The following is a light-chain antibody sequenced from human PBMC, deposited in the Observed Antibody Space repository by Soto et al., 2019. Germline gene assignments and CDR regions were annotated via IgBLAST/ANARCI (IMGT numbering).Light chain of an antibody. Sequence: EVVLTQSPGTLSLSPGERATLSCRASENVSNNYLAWYQQKPGQAPRLLIFGSSGRAAGIPDRFSGSGSGTDFTLTISRLEPEDFAVYYCQQYGSSPPYTFGQGTKLEIK. CDR3: QQYGSSPPYT. V-gene: IGKV3-20*01. CDR1: ENVSNNY. J-gene: IGKJ2*01. CDR2: GSS.